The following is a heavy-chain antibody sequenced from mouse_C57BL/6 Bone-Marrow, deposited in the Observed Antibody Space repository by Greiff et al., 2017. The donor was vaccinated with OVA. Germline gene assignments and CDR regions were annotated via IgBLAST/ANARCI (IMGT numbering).Heavy chain of an antibody. J-gene: IGHJ3*01. CDR1: GYSFTSYY. Sequence: QVQLQQSGPELVKPGASVKISCKASGYSFTSYYIHWVKQRPGQGLEWIGWIYPGSGNTKYNEKFKGKATLTADTSSSTAYMQLSSLTSEDSAVYYCARDGYYGFAYWGQGTLVTVSA. V-gene: IGHV1-66*01. D-gene: IGHD2-3*01. CDR3: ARDGYYGFAY. CDR2: IYPGSGNT.